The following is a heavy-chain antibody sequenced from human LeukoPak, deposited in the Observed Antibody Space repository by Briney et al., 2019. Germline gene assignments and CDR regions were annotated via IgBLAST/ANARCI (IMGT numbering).Heavy chain of an antibody. V-gene: IGHV1-8*01. CDR1: GYTFTSYD. Sequence: ASVKVSCKASGYTFTSYDINWVRQATGQGLEWMGWMNPNSGNTGYAQKFQGRVTMTRNTSISTAYMELSSLRSEDTAVYYCASTNVVIVATMRYAFDIWGQGTMVTVSS. D-gene: IGHD5-12*01. CDR3: ASTNVVIVATMRYAFDI. CDR2: MNPNSGNT. J-gene: IGHJ3*02.